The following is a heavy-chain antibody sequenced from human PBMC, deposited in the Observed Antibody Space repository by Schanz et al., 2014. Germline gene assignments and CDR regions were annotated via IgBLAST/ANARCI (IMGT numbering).Heavy chain of an antibody. CDR1: GFTFSSYA. CDR3: VKDDRGDVVVVAANY. J-gene: IGHJ4*02. D-gene: IGHD2-15*01. Sequence: QLLESGGGLVQPGGSLRLSCAASGFTFSSYAMTWVRQAPGKGLEWVSNISPTGSSTYYADSVKGRFTISRDNSRNTVYLQMSSLRAEDTDVYYCVKDDRGDVVVVAANYWGQGAQVIVSS. V-gene: IGHV3-23*01. CDR2: ISPTGSST.